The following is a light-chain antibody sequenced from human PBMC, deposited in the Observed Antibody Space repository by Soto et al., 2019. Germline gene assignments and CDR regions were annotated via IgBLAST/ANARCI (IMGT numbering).Light chain of an antibody. CDR2: GAS. CDR3: QQYNNWPPEYT. Sequence: EIVMTQSPATLSVSPGERATLSCRASQSVSSNLAWYQQKPGQAPRLLIYGASTMATGIPARFSGSGSGTEFTLTISSLQSEDVAVYYCQQYNNWPPEYTFGQGTKLEIK. J-gene: IGKJ2*01. CDR1: QSVSSN. V-gene: IGKV3-15*01.